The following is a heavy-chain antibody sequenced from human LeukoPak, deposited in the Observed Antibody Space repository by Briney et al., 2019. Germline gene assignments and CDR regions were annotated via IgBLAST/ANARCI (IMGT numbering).Heavy chain of an antibody. CDR3: ARGVSSGPPVY. CDR1: GGSISSSYYY. Sequence: PSETLSLTCAVSGGSISSSYYYWGWIRQPPGKGLEWIGSIYSSGSTYYNPSLKSRVTISVDTSKNQFSLKLTSVTAADTAVYYCARGVSSGPPVYWGQGTLVTVSS. J-gene: IGHJ4*02. CDR2: IYSSGST. V-gene: IGHV4-39*07. D-gene: IGHD6-19*01.